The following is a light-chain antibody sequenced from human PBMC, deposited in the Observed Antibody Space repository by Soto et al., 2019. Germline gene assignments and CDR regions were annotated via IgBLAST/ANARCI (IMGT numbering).Light chain of an antibody. CDR3: QQLNSYPPIT. Sequence: HSASALSANDGDRVAISWRDNRRISGYLAWDQQKPGKAPKLLIYAASTWQSGVPSRFSGSESGTDFTLTISSLQPVDFATYYCQQLNSYPPITSGQLT. J-gene: IGKJ5*01. CDR2: AAS. V-gene: IGKV1-9*01. CDR1: RRISGY.